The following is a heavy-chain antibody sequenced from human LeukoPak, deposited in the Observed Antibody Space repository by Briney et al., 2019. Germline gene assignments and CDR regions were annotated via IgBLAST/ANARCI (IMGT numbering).Heavy chain of an antibody. D-gene: IGHD2-21*02. CDR2: ISGSGGST. CDR3: AKDPPRAYCGGDCYSY. Sequence: GGSLRLSCAASGFTFSSYAMSWVRQAPGKGLEWVSAISGSGGSTYYADSVKGRFTISRDNSKNTLYLQMNSLRAEDTAVYYCAKDPPRAYCGGDCYSYWGQGTLVTVSS. CDR1: GFTFSSYA. V-gene: IGHV3-23*01. J-gene: IGHJ4*02.